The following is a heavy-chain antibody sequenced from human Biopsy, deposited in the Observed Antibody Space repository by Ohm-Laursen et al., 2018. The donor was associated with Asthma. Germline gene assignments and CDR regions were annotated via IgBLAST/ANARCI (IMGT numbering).Heavy chain of an antibody. V-gene: IGHV3-20*01. D-gene: IGHD4-17*01. J-gene: IGHJ3*02. CDR3: ARDRAVTGLNDAFDT. CDR1: GFSLDDYA. Sequence: SLRLSCAASGFSLDDYAMSWVRQAPGKGLEWVSGINWNGGSTGYADSVKGRFTISRDNAKNSLYLQMNSLRAEDTALYHCARDRAVTGLNDAFDTWGQGTMVTVSS. CDR2: INWNGGST.